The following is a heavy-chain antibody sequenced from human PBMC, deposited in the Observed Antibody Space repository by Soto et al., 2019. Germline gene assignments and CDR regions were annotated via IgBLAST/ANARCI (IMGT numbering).Heavy chain of an antibody. CDR3: VSYDRQSGRYSLDY. CDR1: GDSINYYY. CDR2: VYYAGST. V-gene: IGHV4-59*01. J-gene: IGHJ4*02. D-gene: IGHD3-10*01. Sequence: QVQLQESGPGLVKPSETLSLTCTVSGDSINYYYWSWIRQAPGKGLEWIGYVYYAGSTKYNPSLDSRVPMSIATSKNQFSLKLSSVIAADTAVYYCVSYDRQSGRYSLDYWGQGTLVTVSS.